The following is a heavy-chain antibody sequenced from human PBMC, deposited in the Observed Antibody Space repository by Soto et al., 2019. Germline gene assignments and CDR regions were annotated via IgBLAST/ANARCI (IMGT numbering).Heavy chain of an antibody. Sequence: GGSLRLSCAASGFTFSSYAMHWVRQAPGKGLEWVAVISYDGSNKYYADSVKGRFTISRDNSKNTLYLQMNSLRTDDTAVCYCARGPSSLTRFDYWGQGTLVTVSS. CDR2: ISYDGSNK. CDR3: ARGPSSLTRFDY. CDR1: GFTFSSYA. J-gene: IGHJ4*02. D-gene: IGHD2-2*01. V-gene: IGHV3-30-3*01.